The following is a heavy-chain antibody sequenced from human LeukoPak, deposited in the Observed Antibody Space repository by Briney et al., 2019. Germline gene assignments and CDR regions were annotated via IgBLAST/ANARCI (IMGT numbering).Heavy chain of an antibody. CDR1: GTTFPDHG. D-gene: IGHD3-9*01. CDR2: INWDGGST. CDR3: ARGDRNDWYFDD. J-gene: IGHJ4*02. Sequence: PGGSLRLSCAAPGTTFPDHGMSWVHQAPGKGLEWVSGINWDGGSTGYGDSVKGRFTISRDNGKNSLYLQMNSLRAEDTALYYCARGDRNDWYFDDWGQGTLVTVSS. V-gene: IGHV3-20*04.